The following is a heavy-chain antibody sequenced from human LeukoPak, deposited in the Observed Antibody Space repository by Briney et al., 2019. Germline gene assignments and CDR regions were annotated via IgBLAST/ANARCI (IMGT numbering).Heavy chain of an antibody. D-gene: IGHD1-26*01. CDR1: GGSFSGYY. Sequence: SETLSLTCAVYGGSFSGYYWSWIRQPPGKELEWIGEINHSGSTNYNPSLKSRVTISVDTSKNQFSLKLSSVTAADTAVYYCARGTVGAPAVGWFDPWGQGTLVTVSS. V-gene: IGHV4-34*01. J-gene: IGHJ5*02. CDR3: ARGTVGAPAVGWFDP. CDR2: INHSGST.